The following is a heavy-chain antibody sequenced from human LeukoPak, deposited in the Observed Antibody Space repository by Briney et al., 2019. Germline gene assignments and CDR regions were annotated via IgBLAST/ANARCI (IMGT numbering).Heavy chain of an antibody. J-gene: IGHJ4*02. Sequence: ASVKVSCKASGYTFTSYGISWVRQAPGQGLEWMGWISAYNGNTNYAQKLQGRVTMTTDTSTSTAYMELRSLRSDDTAVYYCARDVARGYQLLPIDYWGQGTLVTVPS. D-gene: IGHD2-2*01. CDR1: GYTFTSYG. CDR3: ARDVARGYQLLPIDY. V-gene: IGHV1-18*01. CDR2: ISAYNGNT.